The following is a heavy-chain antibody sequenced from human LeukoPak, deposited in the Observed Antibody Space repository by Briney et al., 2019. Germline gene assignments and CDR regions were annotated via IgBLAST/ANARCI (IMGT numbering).Heavy chain of an antibody. CDR2: IKQDGSVK. CDR3: AKALWFGELFPNGFDY. CDR1: GITLTTYW. D-gene: IGHD3-10*01. Sequence: GGSLILSCAASGITLTTYWISWVRQAPGKGLEWVANIKQDGSVKYYVDSVKGRFTLSRDNAKNSLYLQMNSLRAEDTAVYYCAKALWFGELFPNGFDYWGQGTLVTVSS. V-gene: IGHV3-7*03. J-gene: IGHJ4*02.